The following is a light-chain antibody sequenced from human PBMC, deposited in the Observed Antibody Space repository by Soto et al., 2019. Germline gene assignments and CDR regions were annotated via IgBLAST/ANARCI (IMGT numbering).Light chain of an antibody. CDR3: QHSYTTPLT. Sequence: DIQMTQSPSSLSASVGDTVTITCRASQPISLYLSWYQQKPGKAPKLLMSATSRLQSGVPSRFSGSGSGTGFTHTITSLQPEDFATYYCQHSYTTPLTFGGGTRVQI. J-gene: IGKJ4*01. CDR1: QPISLY. CDR2: ATS. V-gene: IGKV1-39*01.